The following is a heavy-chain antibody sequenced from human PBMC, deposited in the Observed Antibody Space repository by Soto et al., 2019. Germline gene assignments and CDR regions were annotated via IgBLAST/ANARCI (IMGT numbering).Heavy chain of an antibody. Sequence: SETLSLTCTVSGGSISSYYWSWIRQPPGKGLEWIGYIYYSGSTNYNPSLKSRVTISVDTSKNQFSLKLSSVTAADTAVYYCARFGGPVLRYFDWLPLFDYWGQGTLVTVSS. D-gene: IGHD3-9*01. CDR3: ARFGGPVLRYFDWLPLFDY. V-gene: IGHV4-59*08. CDR1: GGSISSYY. J-gene: IGHJ4*02. CDR2: IYYSGST.